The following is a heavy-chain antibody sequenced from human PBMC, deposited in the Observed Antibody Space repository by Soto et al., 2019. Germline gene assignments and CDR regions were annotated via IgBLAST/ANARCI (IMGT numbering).Heavy chain of an antibody. CDR1: GFTFSSYA. J-gene: IGHJ4*02. D-gene: IGHD3-9*01. CDR3: AKGGSTGSSY. CDR2: MSGSGGST. Sequence: GGSVRLCCAASGFTFSSYAVSWGRLATWMGLGCVAAMSGSGGSTYYADSVKGRLTISRDNSKNTLYLQMNSLRAQDTAVYYCAKGGSTGSSYWGQGTLVTVSS. V-gene: IGHV3-23*01.